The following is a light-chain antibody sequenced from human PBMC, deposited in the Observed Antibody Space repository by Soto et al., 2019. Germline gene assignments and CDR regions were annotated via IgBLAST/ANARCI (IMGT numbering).Light chain of an antibody. CDR1: QSLLGSSGYDF. Sequence: DIVMTQSPLSLPVTPGEPASISCTSSQSLLGSSGYDFLDWYLLKPGQSPQLLIYLGSNRASGVPDRFSGSASVIDFTLQISRVEAEDVGVYYCMQDLQTPLTFGQGTKLEIK. CDR2: LGS. J-gene: IGKJ2*01. V-gene: IGKV2-28*01. CDR3: MQDLQTPLT.